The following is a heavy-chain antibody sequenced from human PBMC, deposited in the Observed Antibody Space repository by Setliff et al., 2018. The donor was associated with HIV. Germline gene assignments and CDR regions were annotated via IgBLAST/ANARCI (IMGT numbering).Heavy chain of an antibody. J-gene: IGHJ6*02. D-gene: IGHD2-15*01. CDR1: GATFSSYA. CDR2: IIPSFGTA. V-gene: IGHV1-69*05. CDR3: AREGDCSGGSCYYSCGMDV. Sequence: SVKVSCKASGATFSSYAISWVRQAPGQGLEWMGGIIPSFGTANYAQKFQGRVTITTDESTSTAYMELSSLRSEDTAVYYCAREGDCSGGSCYYSCGMDVWGQGTTGTVSS.